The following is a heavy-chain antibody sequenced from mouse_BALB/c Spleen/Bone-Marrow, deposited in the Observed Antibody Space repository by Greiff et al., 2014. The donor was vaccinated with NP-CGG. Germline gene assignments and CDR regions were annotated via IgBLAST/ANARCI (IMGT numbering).Heavy chain of an antibody. CDR1: GFDFSRYW. Sequence: DVYLVESGGGLVQPGGSLKLSCAASGFDFSRYWMNWVRQAPGNGLEWIGEINPDSSTINYTPSLKDKFIISRDNAKNTLYLQMNKVRSEDTALYYCARAKYGNPWFAYWGQGTLVTVSA. V-gene: IGHV4-1*02. J-gene: IGHJ3*01. D-gene: IGHD2-10*02. CDR2: INPDSSTI. CDR3: ARAKYGNPWFAY.